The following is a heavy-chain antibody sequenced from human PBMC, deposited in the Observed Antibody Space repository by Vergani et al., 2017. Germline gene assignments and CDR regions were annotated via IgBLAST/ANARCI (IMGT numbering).Heavy chain of an antibody. CDR2: ISARYPST. Sequence: EVQLLQSGGGVIQPGGSVRLSCAASGFTFSACSMTWVRQAPGKGLEWVSAISARYPSTYYADSVKGRFTISRDNSKNMLYLQMNSLKAEDTAVYYCARRSYDTTPYLQGGYDCWGQGTLVSVSS. J-gene: IGHJ4*02. CDR3: ARRSYDTTPYLQGGYDC. V-gene: IGHV3-23*01. D-gene: IGHD3-22*01. CDR1: GFTFSACS.